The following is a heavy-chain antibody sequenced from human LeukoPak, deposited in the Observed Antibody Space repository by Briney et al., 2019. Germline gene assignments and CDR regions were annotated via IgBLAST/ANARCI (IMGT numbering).Heavy chain of an antibody. CDR3: AKDGRQRKTYFYGSGSANAFDI. CDR2: IRYDGSNK. Sequence: PGGSLRLSCAASGFTFSSYGMHWVRQAPGKGLEWVASIRYDGSNKYYADSVKGRFTISRDNSKNTLYMQMNSLRAEDTAVYDCAKDGRQRKTYFYGSGSANAFDIWGQGTMVTVSS. J-gene: IGHJ3*02. V-gene: IGHV3-30*02. CDR1: GFTFSSYG. D-gene: IGHD3-10*01.